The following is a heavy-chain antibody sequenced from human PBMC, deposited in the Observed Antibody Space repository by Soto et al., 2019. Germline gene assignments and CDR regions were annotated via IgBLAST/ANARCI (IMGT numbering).Heavy chain of an antibody. J-gene: IGHJ4*02. V-gene: IGHV1-18*01. CDR3: ARADRYPVFFLSPSEVYFDY. D-gene: IGHD1-20*01. Sequence: GASVKVSCKASGYTFTSYGISWVRQAPGQGLEWMGWIGAYNGNTNYAQKLQGRVTMTTDTSTSTAYMELRSLRSDDTAVYYCARADRYPVFFLSPSEVYFDYWGQGTLVTVSS. CDR2: IGAYNGNT. CDR1: GYTFTSYG.